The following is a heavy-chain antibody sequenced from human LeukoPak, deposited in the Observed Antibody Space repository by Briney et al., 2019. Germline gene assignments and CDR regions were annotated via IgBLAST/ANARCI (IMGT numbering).Heavy chain of an antibody. CDR2: ISAYNGNT. CDR1: GYTFTSYG. V-gene: IGHV1-18*01. D-gene: IGHD1-26*01. Sequence: ASVKVSCKASGYTFTSYGISWVRQAPGQGLEWMGWISAYNGNTNYAQKLQGRVTMTTDTSTSTAYMELRGLRSDDTAVYYCARAWGWEGYYYGMDVWGQGTTVTVSS. J-gene: IGHJ6*02. CDR3: ARAWGWEGYYYGMDV.